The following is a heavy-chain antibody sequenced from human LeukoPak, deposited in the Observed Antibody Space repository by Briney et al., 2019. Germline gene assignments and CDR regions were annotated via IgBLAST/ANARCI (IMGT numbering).Heavy chain of an antibody. CDR1: GFTFSSYW. Sequence: GGSLRLSCAASGFTFSSYWMHWVRQAPGKGLVWVSRIYSDGSSYTADSVKGRFTISRDNAKDTLYLQMNSLRVEDTAVYYCARGGGIYGLWDYWGQGTLVTVSS. CDR2: IYSDGSS. V-gene: IGHV3-74*03. J-gene: IGHJ4*02. CDR3: ARGGGIYGLWDY. D-gene: IGHD1-26*01.